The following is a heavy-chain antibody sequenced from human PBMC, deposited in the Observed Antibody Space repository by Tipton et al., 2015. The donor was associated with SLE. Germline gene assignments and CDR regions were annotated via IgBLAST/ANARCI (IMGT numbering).Heavy chain of an antibody. CDR2: IHYSGST. CDR3: ARDVGGYGDY. CDR1: GGSISSYY. J-gene: IGHJ4*02. D-gene: IGHD2-15*01. Sequence: GLVKPSETLSLTCTVSGGSISSYYWSWIRQPPGKGLEWIGFIHYSGSTKYNPSLKSRVTISVDKSKNQFSLSLSSVTAADTAAYYCARDVGGYGDYWGQGTLVTVSS. V-gene: IGHV4-59*01.